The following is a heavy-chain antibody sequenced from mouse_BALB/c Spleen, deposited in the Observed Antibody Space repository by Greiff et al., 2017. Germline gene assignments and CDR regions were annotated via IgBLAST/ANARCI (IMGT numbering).Heavy chain of an antibody. CDR1: GYNFISYW. D-gene: IGHD3-2*01. CDR3: ARGGGQLGLRVWFAY. CDR2: IYPGNGTT. J-gene: IGHJ3*01. V-gene: IGHV1-55*01. Sequence: QVQLQQPGAELVKPGTSVKLSCKAPGYNFISYWINWVKLRPGQGLDWIGDIYPGNGTTNYNEKIKSKATLTVDKSSSTAYMELSSLTSEDSAVYYCARGGGQLGLRVWFAYWGQGSLGTVSA.